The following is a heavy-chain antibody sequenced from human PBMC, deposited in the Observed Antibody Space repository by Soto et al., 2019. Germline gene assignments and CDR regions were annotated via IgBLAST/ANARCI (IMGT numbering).Heavy chain of an antibody. CDR2: INAYNGNT. D-gene: IGHD5-18*01. CDR1: GYTFTSYG. Sequence: ASVKVSCKASGYTFTSYGISWVRQAPGQGLEWMGWINAYNGNTNYAQKLQGRVTMTTDTSTSTAYMELRSLRSDDTAVYYCARAMDTAMASKDNWFDPWGQGTLVTVSS. V-gene: IGHV1-18*01. CDR3: ARAMDTAMASKDNWFDP. J-gene: IGHJ5*02.